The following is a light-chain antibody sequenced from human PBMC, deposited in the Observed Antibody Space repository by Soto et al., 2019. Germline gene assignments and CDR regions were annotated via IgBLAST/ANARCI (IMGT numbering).Light chain of an antibody. CDR1: QSVLYSSNNKNY. J-gene: IGKJ3*01. CDR2: WAS. CDR3: QQYYTTPLT. V-gene: IGKV4-1*01. Sequence: DIVMTQSPDSLAVSLGERATINCKSSQSVLYSSNNKNYLAWYQQKPGQPPKLLIYWASTRESGVPDRFSGSGSGTDFTLTISSLQADDVAVYYCQQYYTTPLTFGHGNKVDIK.